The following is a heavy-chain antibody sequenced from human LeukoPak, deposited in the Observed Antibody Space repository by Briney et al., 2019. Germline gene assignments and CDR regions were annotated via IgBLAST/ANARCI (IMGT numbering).Heavy chain of an antibody. D-gene: IGHD3-10*01. CDR2: INPNSGGT. V-gene: IGHV1-2*04. Sequence: ASVKVSCKASGYTFTGYYMHWVRQAPGQGLEWMGWINPNSGGTNYAQKFQGWVTMTRDTSISTAYMELSRLRSDDTAVYYCARDPYGSGIALDYWGQGTLVTGSS. J-gene: IGHJ4*02. CDR3: ARDPYGSGIALDY. CDR1: GYTFTGYY.